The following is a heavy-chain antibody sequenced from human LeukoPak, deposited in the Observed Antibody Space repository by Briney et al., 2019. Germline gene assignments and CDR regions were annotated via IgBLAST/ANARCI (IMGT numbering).Heavy chain of an antibody. J-gene: IGHJ4*02. CDR1: GFTFSSYW. V-gene: IGHV3-15*07. Sequence: PGGSLRLSCAASGFTFSSYWMHWVRQAPGKGLEWVSRIKSKTDGGTTDYAAPVKGRFTISRDDSKNTLYLQMNSLKTEDTAVYYCTTFSMRLGEFDWGQGTLVTVSS. CDR3: TTFSMRLGEFD. D-gene: IGHD3-16*01. CDR2: IKSKTDGGTT.